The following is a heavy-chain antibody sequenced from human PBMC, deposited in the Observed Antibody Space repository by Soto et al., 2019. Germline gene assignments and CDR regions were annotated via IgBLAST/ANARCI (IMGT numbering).Heavy chain of an antibody. V-gene: IGHV1-69*12. CDR2: ITPIFGTA. CDR3: ASVMEDYGVRYGMDV. CDR1: GGIFSSST. Sequence: QVQLVQSGAEVKKPGSSVKVSCKASGGIFSSSTINWVRQAPGQGLEWMGGITPIFGTANYAQKFQGRVTILADESTTTAYMELSSLRSEDTAVYYCASVMEDYGVRYGMDVWGQGTTVTVSS. J-gene: IGHJ6*02. D-gene: IGHD4-17*01.